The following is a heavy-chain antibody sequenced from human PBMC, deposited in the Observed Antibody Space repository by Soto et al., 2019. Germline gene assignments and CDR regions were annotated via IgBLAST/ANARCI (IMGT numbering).Heavy chain of an antibody. CDR3: AKDLSYGMDV. CDR2: ISYDGSNK. V-gene: IGHV3-30*18. Sequence: GGSLRLSCAASGFTFSSYGMHWVRQAPGKGLEWVAVISYDGSNKYYADSVKGRFTISRDNSKNTLYLQMNSLRAEDTAVYYCAKDLSYGMDVWGQGTTVTVSS. CDR1: GFTFSSYG. J-gene: IGHJ6*02.